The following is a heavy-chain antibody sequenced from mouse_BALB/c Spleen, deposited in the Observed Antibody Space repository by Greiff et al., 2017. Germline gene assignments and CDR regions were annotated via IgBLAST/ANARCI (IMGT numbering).Heavy chain of an antibody. D-gene: IGHD3-1*01. CDR1: GYTFTDYN. CDR2: INPNNGGT. V-gene: IGHV1-18*01. Sequence: VQLKQSGPELVKPGASVKIPCKASGYTFTDYNMDWVKQSHGKSLEWIGDINPNNGGTIYNQKFKGKATLTVDKSSSTAYMELRSLTSEDTAVYYCARTARATWFAYWGQGTLVTVSA. J-gene: IGHJ3*01. CDR3: ARTARATWFAY.